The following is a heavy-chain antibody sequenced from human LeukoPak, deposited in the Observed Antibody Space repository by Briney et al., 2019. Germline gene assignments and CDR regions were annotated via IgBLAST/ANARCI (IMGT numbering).Heavy chain of an antibody. Sequence: ASVKVSCKASGYTFTGYYMHWVRQAPGQGLEWMGRINPNSGGTNYAQKFQGRVTMIRDTSISTAYMELSRLRSDDTAVYYCARDRDDYNFGNWFDPWGQGTLVTVSS. CDR1: GYTFTGYY. V-gene: IGHV1-2*06. CDR3: ARDRDDYNFGNWFDP. D-gene: IGHD5-24*01. J-gene: IGHJ5*02. CDR2: INPNSGGT.